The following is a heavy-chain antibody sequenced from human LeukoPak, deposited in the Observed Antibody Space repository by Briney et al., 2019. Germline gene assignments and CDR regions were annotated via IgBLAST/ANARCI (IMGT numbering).Heavy chain of an antibody. CDR3: ARDYYGSGSYFYPPGYYYYYGMDV. CDR2: IYYSGST. CDR1: GGSISSSSYY. V-gene: IGHV4-39*07. J-gene: IGHJ6*02. D-gene: IGHD3-10*01. Sequence: KSSETLSLTCTVSGGSISSSSYYWGWIRQPPGKGLEWIGSIYYSGSTYYNPSLKSRVTISVDTSKNQFSLKLSSVTAADTAVYYCARDYYGSGSYFYPPGYYYYYGMDVWGQGTTVTVSS.